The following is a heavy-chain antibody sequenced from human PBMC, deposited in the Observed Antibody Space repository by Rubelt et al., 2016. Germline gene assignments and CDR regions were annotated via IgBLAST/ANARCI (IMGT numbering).Heavy chain of an antibody. J-gene: IGHJ3*02. CDR2: IDPSDSYT. CDR3: ARDRGGYCSGGSCDAFDI. CDR1: GYSFTSYW. V-gene: IGHV5-10-1*01. D-gene: IGHD2-15*01. Sequence: EVQLVQSGAEVKKPGESLRISCKGSGYSFTSYWISWVRQMPGKGLEWMGRIDPSDSYTNYSPSFQGHVTISADKSISTAYLQWSSLKASDTAMYYCARDRGGYCSGGSCDAFDIWGQGTMVTVSS.